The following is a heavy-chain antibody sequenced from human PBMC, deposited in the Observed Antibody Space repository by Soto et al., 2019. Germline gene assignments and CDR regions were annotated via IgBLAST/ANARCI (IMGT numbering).Heavy chain of an antibody. CDR2: INPSGGST. V-gene: IGHV1-46*01. CDR1: GYTFSSYY. CDR3: VRVGGYSYGGVDY. D-gene: IGHD5-18*01. Sequence: QVQLVQSGAEVKKPGASVKVSCKASGYTFSSYYMHWVRQAPGQGLEWMGIINPSGGSTTYAQKFXXRXXMTRDTSSSTVYMELSSLRSEDTAVYYCVRVGGYSYGGVDYWGQGTLVTVSS. J-gene: IGHJ4*02.